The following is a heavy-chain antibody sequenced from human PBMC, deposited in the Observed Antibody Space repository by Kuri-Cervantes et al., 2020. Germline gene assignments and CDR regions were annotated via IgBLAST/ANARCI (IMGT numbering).Heavy chain of an antibody. V-gene: IGHV3-30*03. D-gene: IGHD2-8*01. CDR2: ISYDGSNK. Sequence: GGSLRLSCAASGFTFSSYGMHWVRQAPGKGLEWVAVISYDGSNKYYADSVKGRFTISRDNSKNTLYLQMNSLRAEDTAVYYCARDRGVYCTNGVCFHSPVYFDYWGQGTLVTVSS. J-gene: IGHJ4*02. CDR1: GFTFSSYG. CDR3: ARDRGVYCTNGVCFHSPVYFDY.